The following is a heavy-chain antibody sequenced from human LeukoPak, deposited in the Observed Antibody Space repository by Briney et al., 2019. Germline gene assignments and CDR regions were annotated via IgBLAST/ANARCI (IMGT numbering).Heavy chain of an antibody. J-gene: IGHJ4*02. Sequence: SDTQSLMCTVSVPPITPRHWICIPLPPRKALECRGYIYESGNTNFNPSLKSRANISKDTSKNQFSLKMTSVTAADKAVYYCARASGGWAQSDYWGQGILVTVFS. CDR1: VPPITPRH. CDR2: IYESGNT. CDR3: ARASGGWAQSDY. D-gene: IGHD4-23*01. V-gene: IGHV4-59*11.